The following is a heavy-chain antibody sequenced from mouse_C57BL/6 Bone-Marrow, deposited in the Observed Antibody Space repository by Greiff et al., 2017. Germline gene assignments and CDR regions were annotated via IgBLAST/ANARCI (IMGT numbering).Heavy chain of an antibody. V-gene: IGHV1-26*01. CDR1: GYTFTDYY. Sequence: VQLKQSGPELVKPGASVKISCKASGYTFTDYYMNWVKQSHGKSLEWIGDINPNNGGTSYNQKFKGKATLTVDKSSSTAYMELRSLTSEDSAVYYCARSRSSYYYGSSYDWYFDVWGTGTTVTVSS. D-gene: IGHD1-1*01. J-gene: IGHJ1*03. CDR2: INPNNGGT. CDR3: ARSRSSYYYGSSYDWYFDV.